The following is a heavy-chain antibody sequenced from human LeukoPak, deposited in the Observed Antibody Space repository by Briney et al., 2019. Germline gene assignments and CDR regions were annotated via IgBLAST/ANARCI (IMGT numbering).Heavy chain of an antibody. D-gene: IGHD6-19*01. Sequence: SETLSLTCTVSGGSISSYYWSWIRQPPGKGLEWIGYIYYSGSTNYNPSLKSRISISVDTSKNQFSLKLSSVTAEDTAVYYCARGLRQWLTRHAFDIWGQGTMVTVSS. V-gene: IGHV4-59*01. CDR2: IYYSGST. CDR1: GGSISSYY. J-gene: IGHJ3*02. CDR3: ARGLRQWLTRHAFDI.